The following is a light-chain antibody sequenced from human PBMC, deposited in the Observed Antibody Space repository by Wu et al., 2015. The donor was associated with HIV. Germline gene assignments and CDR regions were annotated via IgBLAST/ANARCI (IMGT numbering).Light chain of an antibody. J-gene: IGKJ2*01. V-gene: IGKV1-8*01. CDR1: ESISSY. CDR3: QQSYSSPYT. Sequence: AIRITQSPSSLSASTGDRVTITCRANESISSYLGWYQQKPGEAPKLLIYAASTLQSGVPSRFSGSGSGTDFTLTISSLQPEDFATYYCQQSYSSPYTFGQGTKLEIK. CDR2: AAS.